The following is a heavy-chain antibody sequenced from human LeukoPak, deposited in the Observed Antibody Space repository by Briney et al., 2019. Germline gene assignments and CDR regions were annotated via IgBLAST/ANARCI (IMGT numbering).Heavy chain of an antibody. V-gene: IGHV3-23*01. Sequence: GGSLRLSCAASGFTFSSYAMSWVRQAPGKGLEWVSAISGSGGSTYYADSVKGRFTISRDNSKNTLYLQMNSLRAEDTAVYYCANPLGYGDSEAPPIDYWAKGPLVPVPP. CDR2: ISGSGGST. D-gene: IGHD4-17*01. CDR3: ANPLGYGDSEAPPIDY. J-gene: IGHJ4*02. CDR1: GFTFSSYA.